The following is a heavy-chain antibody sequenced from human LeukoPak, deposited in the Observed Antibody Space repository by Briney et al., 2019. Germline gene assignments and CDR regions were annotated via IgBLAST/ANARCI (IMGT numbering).Heavy chain of an antibody. D-gene: IGHD4-17*01. V-gene: IGHV4-34*01. Sequence: SETLSLTCAVYGESLSGYFWGWIRQPPGPGLEWIGEINPSGYTNYKPSLKSRATISRDTSKNQFSLTLNLVSAAETAVYYCARGRWYRTRVTSDYWGQGTLVTVSS. CDR2: INPSGYT. CDR1: GESLSGYF. J-gene: IGHJ4*02. CDR3: ARGRWYRTRVTSDY.